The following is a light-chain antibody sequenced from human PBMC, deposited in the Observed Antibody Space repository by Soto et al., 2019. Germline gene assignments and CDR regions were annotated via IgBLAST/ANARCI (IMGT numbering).Light chain of an antibody. CDR3: QKYDSAPWT. CDR1: QGISNY. CDR2: AAS. Sequence: DIEMTQSPSSLSASVGDRVTITCRASQGISNYLAWYQQRPGKVPKLLIYAASTLQSGVPSRFCGSGSGTDFTLTISSLQPEDVATYYCQKYDSAPWTFGQGTEVEIK. J-gene: IGKJ1*01. V-gene: IGKV1-27*01.